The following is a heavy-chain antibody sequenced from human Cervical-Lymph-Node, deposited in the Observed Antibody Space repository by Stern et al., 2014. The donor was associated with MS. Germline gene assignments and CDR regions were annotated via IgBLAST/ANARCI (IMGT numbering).Heavy chain of an antibody. CDR2: ISSGGSYI. V-gene: IGHV3-21*01. CDR3: ARGRGGNYRYYFDY. D-gene: IGHD4-23*01. Sequence: EVQLEESGGGLVKPGGSLRLSCAASGFTFSSYSMNCVRQATGKGLEWVASISSGGSYIYYADSLKGRFTISRDNANNSLYLQMNSLRAEDTAVYYCARGRGGNYRYYFDYWGQGTLVTVSS. CDR1: GFTFSSYS. J-gene: IGHJ4*02.